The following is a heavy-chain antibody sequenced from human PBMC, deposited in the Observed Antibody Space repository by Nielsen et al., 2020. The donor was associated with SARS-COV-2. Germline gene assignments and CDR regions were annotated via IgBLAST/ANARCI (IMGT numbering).Heavy chain of an antibody. CDR2: IIPIFGTA. V-gene: IGHV1-69*01. Sequence: VRQAPGQGLEWMGGIIPIFGTANYAQKFQGRVTITADESTSTAYMELSSLRSEDTAVYYCARGRSVVVPAAIFYWFDPWGQGTLVTVSS. D-gene: IGHD2-2*02. J-gene: IGHJ5*02. CDR3: ARGRSVVVPAAIFYWFDP.